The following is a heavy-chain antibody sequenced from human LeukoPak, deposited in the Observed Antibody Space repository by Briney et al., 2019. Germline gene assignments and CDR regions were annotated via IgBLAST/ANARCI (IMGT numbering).Heavy chain of an antibody. Sequence: SETLSLTCAVSGGSISSSNWWSWVRQPPGKGLEWIGEIYHSGSTNYNPSLKSRVTISADTSKNQFSLKLSSVTAADTAVYYCARVEPGSYYNPFDYWGQGILVTVSS. CDR1: GGSISSSNW. CDR3: ARVEPGSYYNPFDY. CDR2: IYHSGST. J-gene: IGHJ4*02. D-gene: IGHD3-10*01. V-gene: IGHV4-4*02.